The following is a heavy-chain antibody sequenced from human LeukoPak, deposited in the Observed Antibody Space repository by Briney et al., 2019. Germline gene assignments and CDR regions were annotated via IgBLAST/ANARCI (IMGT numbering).Heavy chain of an antibody. CDR2: ISGSGGST. J-gene: IGHJ4*02. CDR3: AKGPKKQMVGSRGYYFDF. CDR1: GFTFNSYG. Sequence: PGGSLRLSCAASGFTFNSYGMSWVRQAPGKGLEWVSTISGSGGSTNYADSVKGRFTISRDNSKNSLYLQMNSLRAEDTAVYYCAKGPKKQMVGSRGYYFDFWGQGTLVTVSS. D-gene: IGHD6-13*01. V-gene: IGHV3-23*01.